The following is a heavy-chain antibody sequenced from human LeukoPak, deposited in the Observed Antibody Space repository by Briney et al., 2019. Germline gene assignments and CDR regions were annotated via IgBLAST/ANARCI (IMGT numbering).Heavy chain of an antibody. CDR2: ISGGGGRT. Sequence: GGSLRLSCAASGFTFRYYAMSWVRQAPGKGLEWVSAISGGGGRTSYTDSVKGRFTISRDNSKNTLYLQMNSLRADDTAVYYCARARATVTRISSFDIWGQGTMVTVSS. D-gene: IGHD4-17*01. V-gene: IGHV3-23*01. CDR1: GFTFRYYA. CDR3: ARARATVTRISSFDI. J-gene: IGHJ3*02.